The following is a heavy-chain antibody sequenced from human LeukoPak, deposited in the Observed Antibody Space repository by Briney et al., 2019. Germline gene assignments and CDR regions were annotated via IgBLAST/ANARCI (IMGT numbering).Heavy chain of an antibody. CDR2: IKQDGSEK. CDR1: GFTLTSYW. J-gene: IGHJ4*02. Sequence: GGSLRLSCAASGFTLTSYWMSWVRQAPGKGLEWVANIKQDGSEKYYVDSVKGRFTISRDNAKNSLYLQMNSLRAEDTAVYYCARERSYGDYDDYWGEGTLVTVSS. V-gene: IGHV3-7*01. CDR3: ARERSYGDYDDY. D-gene: IGHD4-17*01.